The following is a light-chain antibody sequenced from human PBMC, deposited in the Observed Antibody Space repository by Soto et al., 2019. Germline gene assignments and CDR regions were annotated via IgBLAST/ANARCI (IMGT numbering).Light chain of an antibody. CDR2: AAS. Sequence: IQMTQSPSSLSASVGDRLSITCRASQVITNDLGWYQQKPGKAPKRLIYAASTLQSGVPSRFSGSGSGTEFTLTISSLRPEDVATYYCLQLNTYPWTFGQGTKVEIK. CDR1: QVITND. V-gene: IGKV1-17*01. CDR3: LQLNTYPWT. J-gene: IGKJ1*01.